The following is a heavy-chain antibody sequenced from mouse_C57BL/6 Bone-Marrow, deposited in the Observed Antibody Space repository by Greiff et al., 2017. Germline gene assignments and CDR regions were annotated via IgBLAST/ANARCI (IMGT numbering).Heavy chain of an antibody. V-gene: IGHV2-2*01. Sequence: QVQLQQSGPGLVQPSQSLSITCTVSGFSLTSYGVHWVRQSPGKGLEWLGVIWSGGSTDYNAAFISRLSISKDNSKSQVFFKVNSLQADDTAIYYCARPFFNWDTGAMDYWGQGTSVTVSS. CDR3: ARPFFNWDTGAMDY. CDR1: GFSLTSYG. J-gene: IGHJ4*01. CDR2: IWSGGST. D-gene: IGHD4-1*01.